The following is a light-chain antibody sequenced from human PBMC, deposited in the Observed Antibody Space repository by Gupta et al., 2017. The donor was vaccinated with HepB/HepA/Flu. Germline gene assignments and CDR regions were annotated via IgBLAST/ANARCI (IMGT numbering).Light chain of an antibody. J-gene: IGLJ3*02. CDR3: SSNTSSRGM. V-gene: IGLV2-14*01. Sequence: QSALTPPATVSGSPGQSHTISCTGPSSDVGCYNYVSWYQQHPGKAPKLMIYDVSNRPSGVSNRFSGSKSGNTASLTISGLQAEDEADYYCSSNTSSRGMFGGGTKLTVL. CDR1: SSDVGCYNY. CDR2: DVS.